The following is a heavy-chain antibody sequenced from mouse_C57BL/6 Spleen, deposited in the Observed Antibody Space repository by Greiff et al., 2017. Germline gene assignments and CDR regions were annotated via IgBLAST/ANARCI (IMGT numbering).Heavy chain of an antibody. D-gene: IGHD2-3*01. Sequence: QVQLQQSGAELVRPGTSVKVSCKASGYAFTNYLIEWVKQRPGQGLERIGVINPGSGGTNYNEKFKGKATLTADKSSSTAYMQLSSLTSEDSAVYFCARCDGYYWYCDVGGTGTTGTVSS. CDR3: ARCDGYYWYCDV. CDR1: GYAFTNYL. J-gene: IGHJ1*03. V-gene: IGHV1-54*01. CDR2: INPGSGGT.